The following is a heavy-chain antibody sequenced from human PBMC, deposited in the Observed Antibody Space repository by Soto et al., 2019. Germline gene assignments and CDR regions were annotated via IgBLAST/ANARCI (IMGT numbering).Heavy chain of an antibody. D-gene: IGHD2-2*01. CDR1: GGSISSGGYY. Sequence: SETLSLTCTVSGGSISSGGYYWSWIRQHPGKGLEWIGYIYYSGSTYYNPSLKSRVTISVDTSKNQFSLKLSSVTAADTAVYYCARGKWGGYCSSTSCSREYYFDYWGQGTLVPVSS. V-gene: IGHV4-31*03. J-gene: IGHJ4*02. CDR3: ARGKWGGYCSSTSCSREYYFDY. CDR2: IYYSGST.